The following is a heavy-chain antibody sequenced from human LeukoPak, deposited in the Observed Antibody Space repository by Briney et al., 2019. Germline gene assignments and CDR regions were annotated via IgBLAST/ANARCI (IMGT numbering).Heavy chain of an antibody. Sequence: GASVKVSCKASGYTFTSYAMNWVRQAPGQGLEWMGWINTNTGNPTYAQGFTGRFVFSLDTSVSTAYLQISSLKAEDTAVYYCALTPWRWLQFGYDAFDIWGQGTMVTVSS. CDR1: GYTFTSYA. CDR3: ALTPWRWLQFGYDAFDI. J-gene: IGHJ3*02. V-gene: IGHV7-4-1*02. CDR2: INTNTGNP. D-gene: IGHD5-24*01.